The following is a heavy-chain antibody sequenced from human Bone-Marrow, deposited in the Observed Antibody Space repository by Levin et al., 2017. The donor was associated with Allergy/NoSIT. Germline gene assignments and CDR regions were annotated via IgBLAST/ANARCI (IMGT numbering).Heavy chain of an antibody. Sequence: GGSLRLSCAASGFTFDDYGMSWVRQVPGKGLEWVSGITWNGGSTGYADSVKGRFTISRDNAKNSLFLQMNSLRAEDTALYYCARSLVDDSSGYGAFDIWGQGKMVTVSS. J-gene: IGHJ3*02. CDR1: GFTFDDYG. D-gene: IGHD3-22*01. CDR3: ARSLVDDSSGYGAFDI. CDR2: ITWNGGST. V-gene: IGHV3-20*04.